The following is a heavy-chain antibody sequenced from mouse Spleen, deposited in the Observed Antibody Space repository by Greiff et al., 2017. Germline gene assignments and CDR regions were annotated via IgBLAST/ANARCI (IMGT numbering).Heavy chain of an antibody. CDR3: ARSPIYLYYFDY. CDR2: ISSGSTTI. D-gene: IGHD5-5*01. Sequence: EVQVVESGGGLVQPGGSRKLSCAASGFTFSSFGMHWVRQAPEKGLEWVAYISSGSTTIYYADTVKGRFTISRDNPKNTLFLQMTSLRSEDTAMYYCARSPIYLYYFDYWGQGTTLTVSS. J-gene: IGHJ2*01. V-gene: IGHV5-17*02. CDR1: GFTFSSFG.